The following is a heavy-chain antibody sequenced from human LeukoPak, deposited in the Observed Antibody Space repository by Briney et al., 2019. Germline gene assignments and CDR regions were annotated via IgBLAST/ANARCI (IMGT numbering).Heavy chain of an antibody. CDR3: ARGGGVTTVIGAH. CDR2: INPNSGGT. V-gene: IGHV1-2*02. Sequence: ASVKVSCKASGYTFTSYGISWVRQAPGQGLEWMGWINPNSGGTNYAQKFQGRVTMTRDTSISTAYMELSRLRSDDTAVYYCARGGGVTTVIGAHWGQGTLVTVSS. CDR1: GYTFTSYG. J-gene: IGHJ4*02. D-gene: IGHD4-11*01.